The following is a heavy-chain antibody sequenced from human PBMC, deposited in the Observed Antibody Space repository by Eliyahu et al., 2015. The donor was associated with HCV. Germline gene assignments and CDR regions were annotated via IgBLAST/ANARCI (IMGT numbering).Heavy chain of an antibody. Sequence: QVQLQQWGAGLLKPSETLSLTCAVYGGSFSGYYWSWIRQPPGKGLEWIGEINHSGSTNYNPSLKSRVTISVDTSKNQFSLKLSSVTAADTAVYYCARGPNISGSTVSFDYWGQGTLVTVSS. D-gene: IGHD2/OR15-2a*01. V-gene: IGHV4-34*01. J-gene: IGHJ4*02. CDR2: INHSGST. CDR1: GGSFSGYY. CDR3: ARGPNISGSTVSFDY.